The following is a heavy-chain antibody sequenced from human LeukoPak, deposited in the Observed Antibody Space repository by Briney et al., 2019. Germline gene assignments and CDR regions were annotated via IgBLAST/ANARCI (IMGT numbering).Heavy chain of an antibody. CDR1: GFTFSNYA. V-gene: IGHV3-30-3*01. CDR2: ISYDGTNK. J-gene: IGHJ4*02. CDR3: ARNSPYCDGGSCFFDY. Sequence: PGGSLRLSCVASGFTFSNYAIHWVRQAPGKGLEWVAVISYDGTNKYYTHSVKGRFTISRDNSKNTLYLQMNSLRAEDTAVYYCARNSPYCDGGSCFFDYWGQGTLVTVSS. D-gene: IGHD2-15*01.